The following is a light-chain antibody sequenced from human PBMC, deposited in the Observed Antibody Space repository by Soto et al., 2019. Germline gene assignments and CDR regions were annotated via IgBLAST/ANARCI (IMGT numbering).Light chain of an antibody. V-gene: IGKV3-20*01. J-gene: IGKJ1*01. CDR3: QQYGSSPRT. CDR2: GAS. CDR1: QSVSSSY. Sequence: EIVLKQSPGTLSLSPGERATLSCRASQSVSSSYLDWYQQKPGQAPRLLIYGASSRATGIPDRFSGSGSGPDFTLTISRLEPEDFAVYYCQQYGSSPRTFGQGTKVEIK.